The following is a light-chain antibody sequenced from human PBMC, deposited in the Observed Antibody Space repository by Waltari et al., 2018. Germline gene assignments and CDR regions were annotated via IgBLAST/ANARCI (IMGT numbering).Light chain of an antibody. CDR2: DDT. V-gene: IGLV3-21*02. J-gene: IGLJ1*01. CDR1: NIGSKS. Sequence: SFVLTQPPSVSVAPGQTARITRGGRNIGSKSVHWFQQKPGQAPVLVVFDDTERPSGIPDRVSGSNSGNTATLTIDRVEPGDEADYYCQVWDSGSDHHVFGTGTKVTVL. CDR3: QVWDSGSDHHV.